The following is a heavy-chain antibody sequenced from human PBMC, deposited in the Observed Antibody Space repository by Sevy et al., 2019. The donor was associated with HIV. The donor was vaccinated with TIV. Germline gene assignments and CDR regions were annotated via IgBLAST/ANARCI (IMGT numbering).Heavy chain of an antibody. J-gene: IGHJ6*02. CDR1: GGSISSSSYY. CDR3: ARQGIAVAGVYYYYYGMDV. Sequence: SETLSLTCTVSGGSISSSSYYWGWIRQPPGKGLEWIGSIYYSGSTYYNPSLKSRVTISVDTSKNQFSLKLSAVTAADTAVYYWARQGIAVAGVYYYYYGMDVWGQGTTVTVSS. D-gene: IGHD6-19*01. V-gene: IGHV4-39*01. CDR2: IYYSGST.